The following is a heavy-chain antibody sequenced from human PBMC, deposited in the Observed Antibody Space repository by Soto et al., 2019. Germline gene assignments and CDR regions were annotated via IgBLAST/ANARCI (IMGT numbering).Heavy chain of an antibody. D-gene: IGHD3-10*01. J-gene: IGHJ4*02. Sequence: QVQLVESGGGVVQPGRSLRLSCAASGFTFSSYGMHWVRQAPGKGLEWVAVISYDGSNKYYADSVKGRFTISRDNSKNTLYLQMNSLRAEDTAVYYFAPWFAAFDYWGQGTLVTVSS. CDR2: ISYDGSNK. CDR1: GFTFSSYG. CDR3: APWFAAFDY. V-gene: IGHV3-30*03.